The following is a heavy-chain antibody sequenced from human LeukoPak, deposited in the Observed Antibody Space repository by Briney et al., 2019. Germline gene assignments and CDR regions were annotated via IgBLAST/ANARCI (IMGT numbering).Heavy chain of an antibody. CDR2: IYYSGST. D-gene: IGHD3-10*01. CDR3: ARGHRVRGVITFDY. V-gene: IGHV4-59*01. J-gene: IGHJ4*02. CDR1: GGSISSYY. Sequence: SETLSLTCTVSGGSISSYYWSWIRQPPGKGLEWIGYIYYSGSTNYNPSLKSRVTISVDTSKNQFSLKLRSVTAADTAVYYCARGHRVRGVITFDYWGQGTLVTVSS.